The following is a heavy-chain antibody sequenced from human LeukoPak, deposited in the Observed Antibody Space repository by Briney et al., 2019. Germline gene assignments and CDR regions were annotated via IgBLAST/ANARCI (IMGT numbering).Heavy chain of an antibody. CDR2: IYHSGST. CDR3: ARHRYGGLDY. CDR1: GYSISSGYY. V-gene: IGHV4-38-2*01. Sequence: SETLSLTCAVSGYSISSGYYWGWIRQPPGKGLEWIGSIYHSGSTYYNPSLKSRVTISVDTSKNQFSLKLYSVTAADTAVYYCARHRYGGLDYWGQGTLVTVSS. D-gene: IGHD1-26*01. J-gene: IGHJ4*02.